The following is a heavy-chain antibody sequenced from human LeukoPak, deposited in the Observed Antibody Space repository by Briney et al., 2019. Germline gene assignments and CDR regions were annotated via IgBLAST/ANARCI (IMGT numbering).Heavy chain of an antibody. D-gene: IGHD2-2*01. CDR2: ISYDGSNK. CDR1: GFTFSSYA. J-gene: IGHJ4*02. CDR3: ARESSTSCYWDY. V-gene: IGHV3-30-3*01. Sequence: HSGRSLRLSCAASGFTFSSYAMHWVRQAPGKGLEWVAVISYDGSNKYYADSVKGRFTISRDNSKNTLYLQMNSLRAEDTAVYYCARESSTSCYWDYWGQGTLVTVSS.